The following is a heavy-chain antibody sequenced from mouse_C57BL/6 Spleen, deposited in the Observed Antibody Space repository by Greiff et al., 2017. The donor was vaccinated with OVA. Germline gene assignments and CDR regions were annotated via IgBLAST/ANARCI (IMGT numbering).Heavy chain of an antibody. CDR2: INPNNGGT. D-gene: IGHD4-1*01. CDR1: GYTFTDYN. Sequence: LQQSGPELVKPGASVKMSCKASGYTFTDYNMHWVKQSHGKSLEWIGYINPNNGGTSYNQKFKGKATLTVNKSSSTAYMELRSLTSEDSAVYYCASPELGRGFAYWGQGTLVTVSA. CDR3: ASPELGRGFAY. V-gene: IGHV1-22*01. J-gene: IGHJ3*01.